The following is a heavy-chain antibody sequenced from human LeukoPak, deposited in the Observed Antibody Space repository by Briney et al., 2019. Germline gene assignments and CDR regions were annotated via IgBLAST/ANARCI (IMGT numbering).Heavy chain of an antibody. CDR2: ISAYNGNT. V-gene: IGHV1-18*01. Sequence: ASVKVSCKASGYTFTSYGISWVRQAPGQGLEWMGWISAYNGNTNYAQKLQGRVTMTTDTSTSTAYMELRSLRSDDTAVYYCARQDVDTYYYGSGSYFAFDYWGQGTLVIVSS. J-gene: IGHJ4*02. CDR3: ARQDVDTYYYGSGSYFAFDY. CDR1: GYTFTSYG. D-gene: IGHD3-10*01.